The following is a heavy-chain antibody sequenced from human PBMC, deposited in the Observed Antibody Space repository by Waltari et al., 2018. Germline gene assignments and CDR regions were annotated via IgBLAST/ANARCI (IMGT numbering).Heavy chain of an antibody. J-gene: IGHJ4*02. CDR1: GGSISSGGYS. CDR3: ARAHRYCSGGSYLPGFDY. D-gene: IGHD2-15*01. V-gene: IGHV4-30-2*01. Sequence: QLQLQESGSGLVKPSQTLSLTCAVSGGSISSGGYSWSWIRQPPGKGLEWIGYIYHSGSTYYNPALKSRVTISGDRAKNQFSLKLSSVSAADTAVYYCARAHRYCSGGSYLPGFDYWGQGTLVTVSS. CDR2: IYHSGST.